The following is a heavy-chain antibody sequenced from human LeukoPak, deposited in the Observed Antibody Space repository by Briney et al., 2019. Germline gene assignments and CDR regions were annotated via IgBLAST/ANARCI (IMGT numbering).Heavy chain of an antibody. CDR3: ATYDYGDYDGY. V-gene: IGHV1-18*01. D-gene: IGHD4-17*01. CDR1: GYTFTSYG. J-gene: IGHJ4*02. Sequence: ASVKVSCKASGYTFTSYGISSVRQAPGQGLEWMGWISAYNGNTNYAQKLQGRVTMTTDTSTSTAYMELRSLRSDDTAVYYCATYDYGDYDGYWGQGTLVTVSS. CDR2: ISAYNGNT.